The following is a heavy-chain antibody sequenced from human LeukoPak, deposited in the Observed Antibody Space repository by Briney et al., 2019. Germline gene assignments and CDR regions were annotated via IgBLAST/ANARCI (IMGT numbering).Heavy chain of an antibody. V-gene: IGHV4-34*01. D-gene: IGHD2-15*01. Sequence: SETLSLTCAVYGGSFNDYYWSWIRQSPEKGLEWIGEINHSGSANYNPSLRSRVTISIDTSKNQFSLKLRSVTAADTAVYYCARVLRIGRYFDLWGRGTLVTVSS. CDR3: ARVLRIGRYFDL. CDR1: GGSFNDYY. CDR2: INHSGSA. J-gene: IGHJ2*01.